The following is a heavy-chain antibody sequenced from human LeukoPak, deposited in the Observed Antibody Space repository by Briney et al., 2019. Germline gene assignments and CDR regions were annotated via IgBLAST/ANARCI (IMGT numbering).Heavy chain of an antibody. CDR3: AREGRRLRYYDSSGYSPFDY. V-gene: IGHV3-72*01. CDR1: GFTFSDHH. CDR2: TRNKANSYTT. J-gene: IGHJ4*02. D-gene: IGHD3-22*01. Sequence: PGGSLRLSCAASGFTFSDHHMDWVRQAPGKGLEWVGRTRNKANSYTTEYAASVKGRFTISRDDSKNSLYLQMNSLKTEDTAVYYCAREGRRLRYYDSSGYSPFDYWGQGTLVTVSS.